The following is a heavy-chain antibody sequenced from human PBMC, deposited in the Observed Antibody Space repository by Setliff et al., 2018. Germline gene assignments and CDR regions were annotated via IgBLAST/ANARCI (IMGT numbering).Heavy chain of an antibody. J-gene: IGHJ4*02. V-gene: IGHV4-39*01. CDR2: IFYDGNS. CDR3: ARLPNYVWGSPVDY. D-gene: IGHD3-16*01. Sequence: SETLSLTCSASGGPISSSSYYWVWIRQPPGKGLEWIGAIFYDGNSYYNPSLKGRVTMSVDTSKNQFSLTLSSVTAADTAVYYCARLPNYVWGSPVDYWGQGTLVTVSS. CDR1: GGPISSSSYY.